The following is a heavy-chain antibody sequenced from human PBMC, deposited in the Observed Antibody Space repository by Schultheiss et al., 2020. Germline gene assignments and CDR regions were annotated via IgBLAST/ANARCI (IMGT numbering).Heavy chain of an antibody. Sequence: GGSLRLSCAASGFTFSSYAMSWVRQAPGKGLEWVSAISGSGGSTYYADSVKGRFTISRDNSKNTLYLQMNSLKTEDTAVYYCTTVLNYDILTGYYLSPIDYWGQGTLVTVSS. CDR2: ISGSGGST. V-gene: IGHV3-23*01. CDR3: TTVLNYDILTGYYLSPIDY. D-gene: IGHD3-9*01. CDR1: GFTFSSYA. J-gene: IGHJ4*02.